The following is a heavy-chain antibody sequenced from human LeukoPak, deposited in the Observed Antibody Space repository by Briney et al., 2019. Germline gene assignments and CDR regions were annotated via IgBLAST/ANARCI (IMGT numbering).Heavy chain of an antibody. Sequence: MSSETLSLTCTVSGGSISSYYWSWIRQPPGKGLEWIGYIYYSGSTNYNPSLKGRVTISVDTSKNQFSLKLSSVTAADTAVYYCARLRYSGSYFTNWGQGTLVTVSS. D-gene: IGHD1-26*01. V-gene: IGHV4-59*08. CDR3: ARLRYSGSYFTN. CDR1: GGSISSYY. J-gene: IGHJ4*02. CDR2: IYYSGST.